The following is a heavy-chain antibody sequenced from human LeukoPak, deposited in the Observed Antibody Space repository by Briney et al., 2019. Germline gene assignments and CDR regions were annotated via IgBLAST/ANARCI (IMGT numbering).Heavy chain of an antibody. CDR1: GFTFSRYA. CDR3: ARGSGTMVRGVANWFDP. D-gene: IGHD3-10*01. J-gene: IGHJ5*02. CDR2: TSGSGGST. Sequence: PGGSLRLSCAASGFTFSRYAMTWVRQGPGKGLEWVSATSGSGGSTYYADSVKGRFTISRDNSKNMVYLQMNSLRAEDTAMFYCARGSGTMVRGVANWFDPWGQGTLVTVSS. V-gene: IGHV3-23*01.